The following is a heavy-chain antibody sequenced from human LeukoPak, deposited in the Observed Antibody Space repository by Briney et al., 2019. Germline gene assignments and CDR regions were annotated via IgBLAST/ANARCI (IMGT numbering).Heavy chain of an antibody. Sequence: PGGSLRLSCAASGFTFSTYWMSWVRQAPGKGLEWVANIKHDGSEKYYVDSVKGRFTISRDNAKNSLYLQMSSLRAEDTAVHYCARAYYDSSGYYYVYFDYWGQGTLVTVSS. CDR3: ARAYYDSSGYYYVYFDY. J-gene: IGHJ4*02. D-gene: IGHD3-22*01. CDR2: IKHDGSEK. V-gene: IGHV3-7*01. CDR1: GFTFSTYW.